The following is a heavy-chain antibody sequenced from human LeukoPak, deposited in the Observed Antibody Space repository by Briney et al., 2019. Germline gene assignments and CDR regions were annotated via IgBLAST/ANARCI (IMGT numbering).Heavy chain of an antibody. V-gene: IGHV5-51*01. CDR2: IYPGDSDT. J-gene: IGHJ4*02. Sequence: GESLQISCKGSGYSFTSYWIGWVRPVPGKGLEWMGIIYPGDSDTRYSLSFQGQVTISADKSISTAYLQWSSLKASDTAMYYCARRDSSSKHFDYWGQGTLVTVSS. D-gene: IGHD6-13*01. CDR1: GYSFTSYW. CDR3: ARRDSSSKHFDY.